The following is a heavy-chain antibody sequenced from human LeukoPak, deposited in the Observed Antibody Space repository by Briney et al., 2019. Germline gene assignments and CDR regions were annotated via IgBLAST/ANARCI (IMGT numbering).Heavy chain of an antibody. J-gene: IGHJ4*02. CDR3: ARGPRPYESSGYYYY. Sequence: SETLSLTCTVSGDSISNYYWSWIRQPPGKGLEWIGYIYYSGSANYNPSLKSRVTISVDTSKNQFSLKLSSVTAADTAVYYCARGPRPYESSGYYYYWGQGTLVTVSS. CDR2: IYYSGSA. CDR1: GDSISNYY. V-gene: IGHV4-59*01. D-gene: IGHD3-22*01.